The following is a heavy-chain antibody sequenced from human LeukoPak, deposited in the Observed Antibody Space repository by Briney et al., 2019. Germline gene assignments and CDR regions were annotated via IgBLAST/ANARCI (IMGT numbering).Heavy chain of an antibody. CDR2: ISSSSSYI. CDR3: ARAFSSSYYYVRGDY. V-gene: IGHV3-21*01. CDR1: GFTFSSYS. D-gene: IGHD3-22*01. J-gene: IGHJ4*02. Sequence: GGSLRLSCAASGFTFSSYSMNWVRQAPGKGLEWVSSISSSSSYIYYADSVKGRFTISRDNDKNSLYLQMNSLRAEDTVVYYCARAFSSSYYYVRGDYWGQGTLVTVSS.